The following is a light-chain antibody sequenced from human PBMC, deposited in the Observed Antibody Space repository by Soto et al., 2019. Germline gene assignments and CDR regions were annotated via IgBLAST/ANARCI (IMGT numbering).Light chain of an antibody. V-gene: IGKV3-11*01. CDR1: QSVDIH. Sequence: ETVLTQSPATLSLSPGERATLSCRASQSVDIHLAWFQQKPGQAPRLLIYEASNRATGVPARFSGSWSGTDFPLTISSLQPEDFAVYYCQQRRNWPPLTFGGGTKVEIK. CDR2: EAS. J-gene: IGKJ4*01. CDR3: QQRRNWPPLT.